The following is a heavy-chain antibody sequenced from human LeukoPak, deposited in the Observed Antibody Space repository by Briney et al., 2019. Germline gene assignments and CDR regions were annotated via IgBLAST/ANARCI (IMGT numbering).Heavy chain of an antibody. D-gene: IGHD3-10*01. CDR1: GFTISSYA. J-gene: IGHJ3*02. Sequence: GGSLRLSCAASGFTISSYAMHWVRQAPGKGLEWVAAISYDGTNKDHADSVKGRFTISRDNSKNPLYLQMNSLRAEDTAVYYCAKGLGITMVRGSFDIWGQGTMVTVSS. CDR2: ISYDGTNK. V-gene: IGHV3-30*04. CDR3: AKGLGITMVRGSFDI.